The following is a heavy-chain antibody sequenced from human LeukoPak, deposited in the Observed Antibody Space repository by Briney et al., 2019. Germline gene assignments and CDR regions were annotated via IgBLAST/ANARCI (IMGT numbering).Heavy chain of an antibody. CDR2: ISGSGGST. CDR3: ATYRFYYDSSGFDY. Sequence: GGSLRLSCAASGFTFSSYAMSWVRQAPGKGLEWVSAISGSGGSTYYADSVKGRFTISRDNSKNTLYLQMNSLKTEDTAVYYCATYRFYYDSSGFDYWGQGTLVTVSS. CDR1: GFTFSSYA. J-gene: IGHJ4*02. V-gene: IGHV3-23*01. D-gene: IGHD3-22*01.